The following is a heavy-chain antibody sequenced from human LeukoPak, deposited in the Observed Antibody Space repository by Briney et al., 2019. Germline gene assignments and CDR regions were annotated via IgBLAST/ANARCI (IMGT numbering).Heavy chain of an antibody. V-gene: IGHV3-21*01. D-gene: IGHD2-2*01. CDR3: ASKDCSSTSCYLSPGY. Sequence: GGSLRLSCAASGFTFSSYAMSWVRQAPGKGLEWVSSISSSSSYIYYADSVKGRFTISRDNAKNSLYLQMNSLRAEDTAVYYCASKDCSSTSCYLSPGYWGQGTLVTVSS. CDR2: ISSSSSYI. CDR1: GFTFSSYA. J-gene: IGHJ4*02.